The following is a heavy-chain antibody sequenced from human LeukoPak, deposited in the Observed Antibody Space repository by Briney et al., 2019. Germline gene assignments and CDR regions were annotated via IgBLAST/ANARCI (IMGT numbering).Heavy chain of an antibody. D-gene: IGHD5-12*01. Sequence: SGGSLRLSCAASGFTFSTYSMNWVRQAPGKGLEWVSSISSGGTYIYYADSVRGRFTISRDNSKNTLYLQMNSLRAEDTAVYYCAKGGLRPPLYYFDYWGQGTLVTVSS. CDR1: GFTFSTYS. V-gene: IGHV3-21*04. CDR3: AKGGLRPPLYYFDY. CDR2: ISSGGTYI. J-gene: IGHJ4*02.